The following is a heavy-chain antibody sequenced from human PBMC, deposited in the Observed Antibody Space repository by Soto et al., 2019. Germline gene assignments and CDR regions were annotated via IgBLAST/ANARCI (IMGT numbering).Heavy chain of an antibody. Sequence: SETLSLTCSVSGGSISSGAYHWSWIRHAAGKGLEWIGYIYYTGSAYYSPSLKSRVTISLDTSRDQFSLKLTSVTVADTAVYYCARTGYIYGSDAYDIWGRGTLVTVSS. D-gene: IGHD5-18*01. CDR2: IYYTGSA. CDR1: GGSISSGAYH. V-gene: IGHV4-31*03. CDR3: ARTGYIYGSDAYDI. J-gene: IGHJ3*02.